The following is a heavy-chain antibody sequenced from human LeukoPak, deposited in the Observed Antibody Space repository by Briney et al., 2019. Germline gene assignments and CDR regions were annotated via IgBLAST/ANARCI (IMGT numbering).Heavy chain of an antibody. Sequence: SETLSLTCAVYGGSFSGYYWSWIRQPPGKGLEWIGEINHSGSTNYNPSLKSRVTISVDTSKNQFSLKLSSVTAADTAVYYCASAGYSCSSFDYWGQGTLVTVSS. CDR2: INHSGST. CDR3: ASAGYSCSSFDY. J-gene: IGHJ4*02. D-gene: IGHD6-6*01. CDR1: GGSFSGYY. V-gene: IGHV4-34*01.